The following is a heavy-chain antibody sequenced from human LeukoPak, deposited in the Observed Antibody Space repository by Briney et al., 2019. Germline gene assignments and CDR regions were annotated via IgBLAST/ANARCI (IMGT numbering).Heavy chain of an antibody. V-gene: IGHV3-7*01. J-gene: IGHJ4*02. CDR1: GFTFSSYW. CDR3: ARGPYYYDSSNFDY. Sequence: PGGSLRLSCAASGFTFSSYWMSWVRQAPGKGLEWVANIKQDGSEKYYVDSVKGRFTISRDNAKNSLYLQMNSLRAEDTAVYYCARGPYYYDSSNFDYWGQGTLVTVSS. D-gene: IGHD3-22*01. CDR2: IKQDGSEK.